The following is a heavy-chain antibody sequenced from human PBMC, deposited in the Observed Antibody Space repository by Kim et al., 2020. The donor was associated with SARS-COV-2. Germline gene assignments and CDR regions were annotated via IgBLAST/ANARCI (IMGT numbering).Heavy chain of an antibody. CDR3: ATSWSLLGVVIYYYGMDV. J-gene: IGHJ6*02. CDR2: FDPEDGET. Sequence: ASVKVSCKVSGYTLTELSMHWVRQAPGKGLEWMGGFDPEDGETIYAQKFQGRVTMTEDTSTDTAYMELSSLRSEDTAVYYCATSWSLLGVVIYYYGMDVWGQGTTVTVSS. D-gene: IGHD3-3*01. V-gene: IGHV1-24*01. CDR1: GYTLTELS.